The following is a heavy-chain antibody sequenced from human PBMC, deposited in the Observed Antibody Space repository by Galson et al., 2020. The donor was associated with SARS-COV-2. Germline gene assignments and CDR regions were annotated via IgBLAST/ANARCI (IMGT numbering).Heavy chain of an antibody. Sequence: GGSLRLSCAAAGFSFSDYSMIWIRQAPGKGLEWVSYISSSGATIYYADSVKGRFTVSRDNAQNSLFLQMNSLRADDTAVYYCAGRDHYELLSGPSLSWFDPWGQGTRVIVSS. CDR1: GFSFSDYS. CDR3: AGRDHYELLSGPSLSWFDP. J-gene: IGHJ5*02. CDR2: ISSSGATI. D-gene: IGHD3-3*01. V-gene: IGHV3-11*01.